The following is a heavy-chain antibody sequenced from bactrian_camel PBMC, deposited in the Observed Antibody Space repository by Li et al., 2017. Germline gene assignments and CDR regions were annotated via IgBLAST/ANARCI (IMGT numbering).Heavy chain of an antibody. D-gene: IGHD7*01. V-gene: IGHV3S35*01. Sequence: VQLEESGGGSVQAGGSLRLSCAAASRCSYTSMCIGWFRQAPGEEREGVGYIYTVDGSTYYCDSVAGRFTISPDNARNAVYLQMTSLKPEDTAMYYCAARRTPGGSCPIGERGYDYWGQGTQVTVS. CDR2: IYTVDGST. CDR3: AARRTPGGSCPIGERGYDY. CDR1: RCSYTSMC. J-gene: IGHJ4*01.